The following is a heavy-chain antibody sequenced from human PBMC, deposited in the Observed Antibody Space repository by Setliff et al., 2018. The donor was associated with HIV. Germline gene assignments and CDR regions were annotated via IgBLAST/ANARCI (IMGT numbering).Heavy chain of an antibody. V-gene: IGHV5-51*01. CDR2: SYHGDYDT. CDR3: AGGHRTGSYFDP. CDR1: GYNFTSSW. J-gene: IGHJ5*02. D-gene: IGHD3-10*01. Sequence: GGSLKISCWVSGYNFTSSWIGWVRQMPGKGLESVGISYHGDYDTKYSPSFQGQVTISADKSIRTAYLQMNSRGDEDTAVYYCAGGHRTGSYFDPRGQGTLVTVSS.